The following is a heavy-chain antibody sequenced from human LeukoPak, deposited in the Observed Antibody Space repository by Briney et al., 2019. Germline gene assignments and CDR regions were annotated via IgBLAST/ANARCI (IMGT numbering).Heavy chain of an antibody. V-gene: IGHV1-18*01. J-gene: IGHJ4*02. Sequence: ASVKVSCKASGYTFTSYGISWVRQAPGQGLEWMGWISAYNGNTNYAQKLQGRVTMTADTSTSTAYMELRSLRSDDTAVYYCVKDPYYRNYYDDFYFDFWGQGTLVTVSS. CDR2: ISAYNGNT. CDR3: VKDPYYRNYYDDFYFDF. D-gene: IGHD3-22*01. CDR1: GYTFTSYG.